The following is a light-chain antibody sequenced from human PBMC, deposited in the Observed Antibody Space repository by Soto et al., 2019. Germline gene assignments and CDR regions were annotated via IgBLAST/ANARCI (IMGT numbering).Light chain of an antibody. CDR2: GAS. Sequence: EIVMTQSPATLSVSPGERASLSGRASQSVSSNLAWYQQKPGQAPRLLIYGASTRATGIPARFSGSGSGTEVTLTISSLQSEDFAVYYCQQYNNWLRTFGQGTKVEIK. CDR1: QSVSSN. V-gene: IGKV3-15*01. CDR3: QQYNNWLRT. J-gene: IGKJ1*01.